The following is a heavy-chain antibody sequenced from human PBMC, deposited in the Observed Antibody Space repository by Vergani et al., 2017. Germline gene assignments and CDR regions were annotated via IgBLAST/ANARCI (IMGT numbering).Heavy chain of an antibody. Sequence: QVQLVQSGAEVKTPGASVKVSCKASGYTFTSYGISWVRQAPGQGLEWMGWISAYNGNTNYAQKLQGRVTMTTDTSTSTAYMELRSLRSDDTAVYYCARVMYYDFWSGYYGMDVWGQGTTVTVSS. CDR1: GYTFTSYG. CDR3: ARVMYYDFWSGYYGMDV. J-gene: IGHJ6*02. V-gene: IGHV1-18*01. D-gene: IGHD3-3*01. CDR2: ISAYNGNT.